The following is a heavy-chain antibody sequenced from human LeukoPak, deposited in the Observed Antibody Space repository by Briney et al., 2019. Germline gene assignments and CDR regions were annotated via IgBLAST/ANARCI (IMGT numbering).Heavy chain of an antibody. CDR2: IYYSGST. V-gene: IGHV4-59*01. CDR1: GGSISSYY. CDR3: ARFSSTGLLWFGELRGRYFDY. J-gene: IGHJ4*02. D-gene: IGHD3-10*01. Sequence: SETLSLTCTVSGGSISSYYWSWIRQPPGKGLEWIGYIYYSGSTNYNPSLKSRVTISVDTSKNQFSLKLSSVTAADTAVYYCARFSSTGLLWFGELRGRYFDYWGQGTLVTVSS.